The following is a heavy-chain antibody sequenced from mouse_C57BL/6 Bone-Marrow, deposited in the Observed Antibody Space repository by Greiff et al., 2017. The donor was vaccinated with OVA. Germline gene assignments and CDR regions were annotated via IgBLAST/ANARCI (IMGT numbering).Heavy chain of an antibody. CDR2: IYPGGGYT. Sequence: VQLQQSGAELVRPGTSVKMSCKASGYTFTNYWIGWAKQRPGHGLEWIGDIYPGGGYTNYNEKLKGKATLTSDKSSSTAYMQFRILTSEDSAIYYCASPDSSGYGAWFAYWGQGTLVTVSA. D-gene: IGHD3-2*02. CDR3: ASPDSSGYGAWFAY. V-gene: IGHV1-63*01. CDR1: GYTFTNYW. J-gene: IGHJ3*01.